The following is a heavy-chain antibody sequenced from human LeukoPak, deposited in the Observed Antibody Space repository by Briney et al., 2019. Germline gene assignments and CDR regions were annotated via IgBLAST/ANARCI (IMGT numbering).Heavy chain of an antibody. Sequence: GGSLRLSCAASGFTFSSYAMSWVRQAPGKGLEWVSAISGSGGSKDYADSVKGRFTISRDNSKNMLYLQMNSLRAEDTAIYYCARKLYYYDSGGSAGYAGWFDHWGQGTLVTVSS. J-gene: IGHJ5*02. V-gene: IGHV3-23*01. CDR3: ARKLYYYDSGGSAGYAGWFDH. CDR2: ISGSGGSK. D-gene: IGHD3-22*01. CDR1: GFTFSSYA.